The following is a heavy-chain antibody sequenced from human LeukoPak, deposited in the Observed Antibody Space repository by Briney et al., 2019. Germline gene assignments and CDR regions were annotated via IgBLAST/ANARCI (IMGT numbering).Heavy chain of an antibody. Sequence: GGSLRLSCAASGFTFSSYAMSWVRQAPGKGLEWVSAISGSGGSTYYADSVRGRFTISRDNSKNTLYRQMNSLRAEDAAVYYCAKSQPWFGELNYWGQGTLVTVSS. CDR1: GFTFSSYA. V-gene: IGHV3-23*01. CDR3: AKSQPWFGELNY. J-gene: IGHJ4*02. CDR2: ISGSGGST. D-gene: IGHD3-10*01.